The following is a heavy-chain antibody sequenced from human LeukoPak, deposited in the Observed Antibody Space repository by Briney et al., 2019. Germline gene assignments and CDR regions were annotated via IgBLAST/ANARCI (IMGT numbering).Heavy chain of an antibody. CDR3: ARPYGSGSLDY. CDR2: IIPILGIA. Sequence: SVKISCKASGGTFSSYAISWVRQAPGQGLEWMGRIIPILGIADYAQKFQGRVTITADKSTSTAYMELSSLRSEDTAVYYCARPYGSGSLDYWGQGTLVTVSS. D-gene: IGHD3-10*01. V-gene: IGHV1-69*04. CDR1: GGTFSSYA. J-gene: IGHJ4*02.